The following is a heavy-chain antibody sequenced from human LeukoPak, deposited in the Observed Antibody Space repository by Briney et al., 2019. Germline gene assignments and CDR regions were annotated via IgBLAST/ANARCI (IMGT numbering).Heavy chain of an antibody. CDR2: ISAYNGNT. J-gene: IGHJ5*02. V-gene: IGHV1-18*01. CDR3: ARVRAVTMNWFDP. Sequence: ASVKVSCXASGYTFTSYGISWVRQAPGQGLVWMGWISAYNGNTNYAQKLQGRVTMTTDTSTRTAYMELRSLRSDDTAVYYCARVRAVTMNWFDPWGQGTLVTVSS. CDR1: GYTFTSYG. D-gene: IGHD4-17*01.